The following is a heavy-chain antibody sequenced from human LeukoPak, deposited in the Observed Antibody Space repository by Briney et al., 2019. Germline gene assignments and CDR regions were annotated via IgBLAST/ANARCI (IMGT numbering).Heavy chain of an antibody. CDR2: IYYSGST. D-gene: IGHD4-17*01. J-gene: IGHJ4*02. CDR3: ARIHDGDYEAGGFDY. Sequence: SETLSLTCTVSGGSISSSSYYWGWIRQPPGKGLEWIGSIYYSGSTYYNPSLKSRVTISVDTSKNQFSLKLSSVTAADTAVYYCARIHDGDYEAGGFDYWGQGTLVTVSS. V-gene: IGHV4-39*07. CDR1: GGSISSSSYY.